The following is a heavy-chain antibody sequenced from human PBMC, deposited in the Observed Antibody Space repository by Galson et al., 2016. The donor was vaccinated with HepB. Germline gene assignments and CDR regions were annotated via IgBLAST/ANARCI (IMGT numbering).Heavy chain of an antibody. J-gene: IGHJ6*02. CDR3: AKDLLLVPVSTGDALDV. V-gene: IGHV3-23*01. Sequence: SLRLSCAASGFTFDSYAMSWVRQAPGKGLEWVSGISGNGGLTYYADSVKGRFTIARDNSKSTLYLQMKSLRAADTALYYCAKDLLLVPVSTGDALDVWGQGTTVTVSS. D-gene: IGHD2-8*01. CDR2: ISGNGGLT. CDR1: GFTFDSYA.